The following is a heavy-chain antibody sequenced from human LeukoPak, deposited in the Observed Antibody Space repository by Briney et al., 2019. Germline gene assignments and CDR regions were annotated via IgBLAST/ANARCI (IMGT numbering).Heavy chain of an antibody. V-gene: IGHV1-69*04. Sequence: EASVKVSCKASGGTFSSYAISWVRQAPGQGLEWMGRIIPIFGIANYAQKFQGRVTITADKSTSTAYTELSSLRSEDTAVYYCARDSGYDSSGYYPFDYWGQGTLVTVSS. J-gene: IGHJ4*02. CDR1: GGTFSSYA. CDR3: ARDSGYDSSGYYPFDY. D-gene: IGHD3-22*01. CDR2: IIPIFGIA.